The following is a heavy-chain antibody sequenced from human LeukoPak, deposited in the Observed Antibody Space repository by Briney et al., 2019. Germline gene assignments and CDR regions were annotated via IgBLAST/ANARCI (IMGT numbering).Heavy chain of an antibody. CDR1: GFIFNSAW. Sequence: GGSLRLSCAASGFIFNSAWMNWVRQAPGKGLEWVGRIKNKIEGGVTDYTAAVKGRFTISRDDSENTLYLQMDSLETEDAAIYYCTTGVATTWHDGYWGQGTLVTVSS. CDR2: IKNKIEGGVT. V-gene: IGHV3-15*01. J-gene: IGHJ4*02. D-gene: IGHD1-1*01. CDR3: TTGVATTWHDGY.